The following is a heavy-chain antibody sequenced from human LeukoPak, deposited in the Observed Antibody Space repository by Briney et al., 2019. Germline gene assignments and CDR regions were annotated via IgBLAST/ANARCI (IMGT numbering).Heavy chain of an antibody. CDR1: GFTFSSNG. Sequence: GGSLRLSCAASGFTFSSNGMHWVRQAPGMGLEWVAFIRYDGSKNYCADSVKGRFIISRDNSKNTLYLQMNSLRGEDTAVYYCAKGSDSFDYWGQGTLVTVSS. CDR2: IRYDGSKN. CDR3: AKGSDSFDY. J-gene: IGHJ4*02. V-gene: IGHV3-30*02.